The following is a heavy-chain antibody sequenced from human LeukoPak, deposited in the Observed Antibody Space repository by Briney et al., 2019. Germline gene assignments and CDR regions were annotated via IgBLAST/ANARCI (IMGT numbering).Heavy chain of an antibody. V-gene: IGHV4-4*07. Sequence: SETLSLTCTVSGGSISSYYWSWIRHPAGKGLEWIGRIYTSGSTNYNPSLKSRVTMSVDTSKNQFSLKLTSVTAADAAVYYCARETIFGVIIRFDPWGQGTLVTVSS. CDR1: GGSISSYY. CDR2: IYTSGST. D-gene: IGHD3-3*01. CDR3: ARETIFGVIIRFDP. J-gene: IGHJ5*02.